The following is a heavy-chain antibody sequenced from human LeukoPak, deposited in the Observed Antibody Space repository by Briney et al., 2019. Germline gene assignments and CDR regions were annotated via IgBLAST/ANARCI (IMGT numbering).Heavy chain of an antibody. CDR3: AHRGGSGDYYYYGTDV. CDR2: INHSGST. Sequence: SETLSLTCAVYGGSFSGYYWSWIRQPPGKGLEWIGEINHSGSTNYNPSLKSRVTISVDTSKNQFSLKLSSVTAADTAVYYCAHRGGSGDYYYYGTDVWGQGTTVTVSS. CDR1: GGSFSGYY. V-gene: IGHV4-34*01. D-gene: IGHD3-10*01. J-gene: IGHJ6*02.